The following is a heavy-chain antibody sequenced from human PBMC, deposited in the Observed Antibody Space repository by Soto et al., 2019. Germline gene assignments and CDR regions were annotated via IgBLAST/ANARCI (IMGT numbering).Heavy chain of an antibody. CDR2: ISYDGSNK. J-gene: IGHJ6*02. V-gene: IGHV3-30-3*01. D-gene: IGHD4-17*01. Sequence: QVQLVESGGGVVQPGRSLRLSCAASGFTFSSYAMHWVRQAPGKGLEWVAVISYDGSNKYYADSVKGRFTISRDNSKNTLYLQMNSLRAEDTAVYYCARHYGDYYYGMDVWGQGTTVTVSS. CDR3: ARHYGDYYYGMDV. CDR1: GFTFSSYA.